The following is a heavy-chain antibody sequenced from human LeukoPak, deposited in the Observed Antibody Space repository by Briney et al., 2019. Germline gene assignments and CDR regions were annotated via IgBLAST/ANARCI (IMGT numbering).Heavy chain of an antibody. CDR2: ISGSGGST. CDR1: GFTFSSYA. J-gene: IGHJ6*02. D-gene: IGHD6-13*01. Sequence: GGSLRLSCAASGFTFSSYAMSWVRQAPGKGLEWVSAISGSGGSTYYADSVKGRFTISRDNSKNTLYLQMNSLRAEDTAVYYCAMTGYSSSWYEIKSYYYYYYGMDVGGQGTTVTVSS. CDR3: AMTGYSSSWYEIKSYYYYYYGMDV. V-gene: IGHV3-23*01.